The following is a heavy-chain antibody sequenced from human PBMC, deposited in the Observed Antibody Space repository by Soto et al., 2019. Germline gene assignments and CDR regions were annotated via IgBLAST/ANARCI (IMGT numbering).Heavy chain of an antibody. J-gene: IGHJ4*02. D-gene: IGHD1-26*01. Sequence: QVQLVQSGAEVKKPGASVKVSCKASGYTFTSYAMHWVRQAPGQRLEWMGWINAGNGNTKYLQKFQGRVTITRDTSASTAYMELSSLRSEATAVYYCARGLGLYYFDYWGQGTLVTVSS. CDR2: INAGNGNT. CDR1: GYTFTSYA. CDR3: ARGLGLYYFDY. V-gene: IGHV1-3*01.